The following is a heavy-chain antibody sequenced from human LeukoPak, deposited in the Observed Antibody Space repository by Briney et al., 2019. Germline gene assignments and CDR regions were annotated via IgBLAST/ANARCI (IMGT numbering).Heavy chain of an antibody. J-gene: IGHJ4*02. D-gene: IGHD3-10*01. V-gene: IGHV5-51*01. CDR1: GYSFTSYW. CDR2: IYPGDSDT. Sequence: GESLKISCKGSGYSFTSYWIGWVRPMLGKGLEWMGIIYPGDSDTRYSPSFQGHVTISADTSISTAYLQRRCVNASDTPVYYCARLAGAEYFDYWGQGALGTVSS. CDR3: ARLAGAEYFDY.